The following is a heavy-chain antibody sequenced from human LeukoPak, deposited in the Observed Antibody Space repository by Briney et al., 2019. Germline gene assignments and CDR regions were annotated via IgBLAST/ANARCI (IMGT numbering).Heavy chain of an antibody. Sequence: SETLSLTCTVSGGSISSYYWSWIRQPPGKGLEWSGYIYYSGSTNYNPSLKSRVTISVDTSKNQFSLKLSSVTAADTAVYYCARHERPGSSWFPYDYWGQGTLVTVSS. J-gene: IGHJ4*02. D-gene: IGHD6-13*01. CDR3: ARHERPGSSWFPYDY. CDR1: GGSISSYY. V-gene: IGHV4-59*08. CDR2: IYYSGST.